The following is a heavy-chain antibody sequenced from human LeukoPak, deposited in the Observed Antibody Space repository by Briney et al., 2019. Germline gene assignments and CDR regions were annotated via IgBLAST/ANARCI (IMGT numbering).Heavy chain of an antibody. CDR1: GYSFTSYW. V-gene: IGHV5-51*01. J-gene: IGHJ6*02. CDR2: IYPGDSDT. CDR3: ARLSHGGTYYYYGMDV. Sequence: GESLKISCKGSGYSFTSYWIAWARQMPGKGLEWMGIIYPGDSDTRYSPSFQGQVTISADKSISTAYLQWISLKASDTAIYYCARLSHGGTYYYYGMDVWGHGTTVTVSS.